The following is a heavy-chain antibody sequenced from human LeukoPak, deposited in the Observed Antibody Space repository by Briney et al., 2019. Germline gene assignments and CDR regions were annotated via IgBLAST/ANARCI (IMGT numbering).Heavy chain of an antibody. D-gene: IGHD5-12*01. CDR2: ISGSGGST. CDR1: GFTFSAYS. CDR3: AKELYSGYGPFDY. J-gene: IGHJ4*02. Sequence: PGGSLRLSCAASGFTFSAYSMNWVRQAPGKGLEWVSAISGSGGSTSYADSVKGRFTISRDNSKNTLYLQMNSLRAEDTAVYYCAKELYSGYGPFDYWGQGTLVTVSS. V-gene: IGHV3-23*01.